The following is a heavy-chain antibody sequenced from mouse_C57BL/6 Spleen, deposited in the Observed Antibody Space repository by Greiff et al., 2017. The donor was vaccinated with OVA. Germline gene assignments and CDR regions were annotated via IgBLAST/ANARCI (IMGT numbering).Heavy chain of an antibody. V-gene: IGHV1-64*01. Sequence: VKLQQPGAELVKPGASVKLSCKASGYTFTSYWMHWVKQRPGQGLEWIGMIHPNSGSTNYNEKFKSKATLTVDKSSSTAYMQLSSLTSEDSAVYYGARWYLYYFDYWGQGTTLTVSS. CDR3: ARWYLYYFDY. CDR2: IHPNSGST. D-gene: IGHD1-1*02. CDR1: GYTFTSYW. J-gene: IGHJ2*01.